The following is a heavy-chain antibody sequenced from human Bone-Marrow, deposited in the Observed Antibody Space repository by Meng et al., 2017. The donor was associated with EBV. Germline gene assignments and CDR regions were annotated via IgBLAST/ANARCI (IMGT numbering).Heavy chain of an antibody. CDR3: ASESGRGYTPDY. CDR1: GGPFSSDA. V-gene: IGHV1-69*06. Sequence: QVQLVESGAVGKEPESSVQVSCKTSGGPFSSDAISWVRQAPGQGLEWMGGLIPMLGAPNYAQKFQDRVTIIADKSTSIHYMELSSLRSDDTAVYYCASESGRGYTPDYWGRGTLVTVSS. J-gene: IGHJ4*02. CDR2: LIPMLGAP. D-gene: IGHD3-10*01.